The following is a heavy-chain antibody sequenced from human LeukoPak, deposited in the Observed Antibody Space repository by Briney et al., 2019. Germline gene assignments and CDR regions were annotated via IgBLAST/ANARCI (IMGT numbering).Heavy chain of an antibody. CDR2: IWYDGSSK. V-gene: IGHV3-33*06. J-gene: IGHJ3*02. D-gene: IGHD6-19*01. CDR3: AKSSTYSSGAHAYDI. CDR1: GFTFSSYG. Sequence: GGSLRLSCAASGFTFSSYGMHWVRQAPGKGLEWVAVIWYDGSSKYYADPVKGRFTISRDTSKNTLYLQMNSLRAEDTAVYYCAKSSTYSSGAHAYDIWGQGTLVTVSS.